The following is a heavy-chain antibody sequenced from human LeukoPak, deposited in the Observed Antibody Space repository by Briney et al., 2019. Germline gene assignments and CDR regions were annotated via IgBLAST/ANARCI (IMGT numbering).Heavy chain of an antibody. D-gene: IGHD3-22*01. J-gene: IGHJ6*03. CDR1: GFTFSSYS. CDR2: ISSSSSYI. Sequence: GGSLRLSCAASGFTFSSYSMNWVRQAPGKGLEWVSSISSSSSYIYYADSVKGRFTISRDNAKNSLYLQMNSLRAGDTAVYYCAKVVGYDSSGYSYYYYMDVWGKGTTVTISS. CDR3: AKVVGYDSSGYSYYYYMDV. V-gene: IGHV3-21*01.